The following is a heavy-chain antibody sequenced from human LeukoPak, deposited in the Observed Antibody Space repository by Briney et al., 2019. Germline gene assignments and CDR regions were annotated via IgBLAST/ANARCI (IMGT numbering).Heavy chain of an antibody. V-gene: IGHV3-66*01. CDR3: TRAKGDDYVWGSYRWYYFDY. CDR2: IYIGGIT. J-gene: IGHJ4*02. CDR1: GFTATDNY. Sequence: GCPRLSSAPSGFTATDNYMTWVPQAPGGRGEWVSVIYIGGITYYADAVQGRSTISRDNTKNTLYLQMNSLRAEDTAVYYCTRAKGDDYVWGSYRWYYFDYWGQGTLVTVSS. D-gene: IGHD3-16*02.